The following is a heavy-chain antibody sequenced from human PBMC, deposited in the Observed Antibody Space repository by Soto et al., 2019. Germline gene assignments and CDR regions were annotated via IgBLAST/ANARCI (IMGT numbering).Heavy chain of an antibody. V-gene: IGHV1-18*01. CDR3: ARDQATMVRGVTDAFDI. Sequence: ASVKVSCKASGYTFTSYGISWVRQAPGQGLEWMGWISAYNSNTNYAQKLQGRVTMTTDTSTSTAYMELRSLRSDDTAVYYCARDQATMVRGVTDAFDIWGQGTMVTVSS. J-gene: IGHJ3*02. CDR1: GYTFTSYG. CDR2: ISAYNSNT. D-gene: IGHD3-10*01.